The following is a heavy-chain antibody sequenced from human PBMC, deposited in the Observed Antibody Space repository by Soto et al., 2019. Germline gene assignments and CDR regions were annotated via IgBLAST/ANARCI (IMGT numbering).Heavy chain of an antibody. CDR2: VYATGIT. V-gene: IGHV4-4*07. CDR3: VRDGSKTLRDWFDP. CDR1: GGSISKFY. Sequence: QVQLQESGPGVVKPSETLSLSCSVSGGSISKFYWSWIRKTAGKGLEWMGRVYATGITDYNPSIRSRVTMSVDISKKTFSLRLTSVTAADTGVYYCVRDGSKTLRDWFDPWGQGKLVTVSS. J-gene: IGHJ5*02.